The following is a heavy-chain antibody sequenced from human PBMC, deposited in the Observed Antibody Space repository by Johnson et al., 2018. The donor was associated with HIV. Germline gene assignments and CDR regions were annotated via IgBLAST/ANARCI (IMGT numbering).Heavy chain of an antibody. CDR2: IRYDGSNK. CDR3: ARERPAYSSSSSHAFDI. CDR1: GFTFSSYG. V-gene: IGHV3-33*08. Sequence: QMQLVESGGGVVQPGRSLRLSCAASGFTFSSYGMHWVRQAPGKGLEWVAFIRYDGSNKYYADSVKGRFTISRDNSKNTLHLQMNSLRVEDTAVYYCARERPAYSSSSSHAFDIWGQGTMVTVSS. J-gene: IGHJ3*02. D-gene: IGHD6-6*01.